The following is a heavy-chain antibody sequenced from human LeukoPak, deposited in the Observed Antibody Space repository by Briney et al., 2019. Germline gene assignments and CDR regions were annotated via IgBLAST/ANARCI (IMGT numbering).Heavy chain of an antibody. CDR2: ISSSGSTI. Sequence: GGALRLSCAASGFTFSSYEMNWVRQAPGKGLEWVSYISSSGSTIYYADCVKGRFTISRDNAKNSLYLQMNSLRAEDTAVYYCARGSSGYDYAWFDPWGQGTLVTVSS. D-gene: IGHD5-12*01. V-gene: IGHV3-48*03. CDR1: GFTFSSYE. J-gene: IGHJ5*02. CDR3: ARGSSGYDYAWFDP.